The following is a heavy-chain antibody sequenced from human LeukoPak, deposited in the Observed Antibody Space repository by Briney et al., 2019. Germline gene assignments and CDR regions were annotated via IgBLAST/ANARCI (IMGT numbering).Heavy chain of an antibody. D-gene: IGHD1-26*01. J-gene: IGHJ5*02. CDR2: IYPDDSDT. V-gene: IGHV5-51*01. Sequence: GESLKISCKGSGYSFTNYWIGWVRQMPGKGLEWMGIIYPDDSDTRYSPSFQGQVTISADKSISTAYLQWSSLKSSDTATYYCATYHSGTSRDWFDPWGQGTLVTVSS. CDR1: GYSFTNYW. CDR3: ATYHSGTSRDWFDP.